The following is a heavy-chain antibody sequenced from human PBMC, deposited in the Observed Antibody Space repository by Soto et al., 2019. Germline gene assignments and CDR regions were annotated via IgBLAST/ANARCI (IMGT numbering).Heavy chain of an antibody. CDR3: ARLNYYYDSSGPPHYYYYGMDV. V-gene: IGHV5-51*01. CDR2: VYPSDSDV. Sequence: PGDSLNLCCQCTGYRFSSSWIGWVRQTPGKGLEWLGNVYPSDSDVRYSPAFEGQVTISADKSISTAYLQWSSLKASDTAMYYCARLNYYYDSSGPPHYYYYGMDVWGQGTTVTV. J-gene: IGHJ6*02. D-gene: IGHD3-22*01. CDR1: GYRFSSSW.